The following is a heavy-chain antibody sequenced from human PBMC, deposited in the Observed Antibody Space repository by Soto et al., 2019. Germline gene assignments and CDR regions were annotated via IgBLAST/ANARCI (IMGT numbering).Heavy chain of an antibody. CDR2: IYRGGST. J-gene: IGHJ6*02. CDR1: GFTVSSNY. D-gene: IGHD6-6*01. Sequence: EVQLVEAGGGLIQPGGSLRLSCAASGFTVSSNYMSWVRQAPGKGLEWVSVIYRGGSTYYADSMKGRFTISRDNSKNTQYLQMNSLRAEDTAVYYCARGWGSSFHLPHYCYGMDVWGQGTTVTVSS. V-gene: IGHV3-53*01. CDR3: ARGWGSSFHLPHYCYGMDV.